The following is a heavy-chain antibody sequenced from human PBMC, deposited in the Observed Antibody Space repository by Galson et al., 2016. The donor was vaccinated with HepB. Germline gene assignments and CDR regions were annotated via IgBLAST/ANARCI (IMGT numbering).Heavy chain of an antibody. V-gene: IGHV4-59*01. CDR1: GGPITNYY. D-gene: IGHD6-19*01. J-gene: IGHJ3*02. CDR3: ARDEKDSSGWFHGFDI. Sequence: SETLSLTCTVSGGPITNYYWSWIRQPPGKGLEWIGYIDYNGFTNYNPSLRSRVRISVDKSKNQFSLKLSPVTAADTAVYYCARDEKDSSGWFHGFDIWGQGTMVTVSS. CDR2: IDYNGFT.